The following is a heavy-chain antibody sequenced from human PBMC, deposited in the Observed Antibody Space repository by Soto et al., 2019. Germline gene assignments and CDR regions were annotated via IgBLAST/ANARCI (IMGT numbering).Heavy chain of an antibody. D-gene: IGHD3-10*01. CDR3: ARAERFPRSWFDP. Sequence: SETLSLTCGVYGGSFRNDYWIWVRQPPGNGLEWIGEVNHSGEATYNPSLQSRVSISLDTSNNHFSLKMTSVTAADTAIYFFARAERFPRSWFDPWGQGTQVTVSS. CDR2: VNHSGEA. V-gene: IGHV4-34*01. J-gene: IGHJ5*02. CDR1: GGSFRNDY.